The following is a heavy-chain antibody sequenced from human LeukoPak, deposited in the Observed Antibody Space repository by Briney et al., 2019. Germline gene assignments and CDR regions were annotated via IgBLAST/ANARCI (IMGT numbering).Heavy chain of an antibody. CDR3: ARAKSGYSYGDFDY. D-gene: IGHD5-18*01. Sequence: GGSLRLSCAASGFTFSSYAMHWVRQAPGKGLEWVAVISYDGSNKYYADSVKGRFTISRDNSKNTLYLQMNSLRAEDTAVYYCARAKSGYSYGDFDYWSQGTLVTVSS. J-gene: IGHJ4*02. CDR2: ISYDGSNK. V-gene: IGHV3-30*04. CDR1: GFTFSSYA.